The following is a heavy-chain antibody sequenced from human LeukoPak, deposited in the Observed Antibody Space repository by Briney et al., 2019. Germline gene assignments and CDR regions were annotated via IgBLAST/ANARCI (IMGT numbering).Heavy chain of an antibody. J-gene: IGHJ4*02. D-gene: IGHD6-13*01. CDR3: TISSSRNHFDY. CDR1: GFTFSSYW. Sequence: GGSLRLSCAASGFTFSSYWMSWVRQAPGKGLEWVANIKQDRSEKYYVDSVKGRFTISRDNAKNSLYLQMNSLRAEDTAVYYCTISSSRNHFDYWGQGTLVTVSS. CDR2: IKQDRSEK. V-gene: IGHV3-7*01.